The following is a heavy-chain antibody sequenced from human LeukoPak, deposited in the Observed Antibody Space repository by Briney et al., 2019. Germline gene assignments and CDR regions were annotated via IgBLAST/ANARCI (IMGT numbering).Heavy chain of an antibody. CDR2: INGGGVNT. D-gene: IGHD7-27*01. V-gene: IGHV3-23*01. CDR3: AKDGGLWVSAHWGDS. CDR1: GFPFSSYA. Sequence: PGGSLRLSCAASGFPFSSYAMSWVRQAPGKGLEWVSTINGGGVNTHYAASVGGRFTISRDNSKNTLFLQMNSLRDEDTAVYYCAKDGGLWVSAHWGDSWGRGTLVTVSS. J-gene: IGHJ4*02.